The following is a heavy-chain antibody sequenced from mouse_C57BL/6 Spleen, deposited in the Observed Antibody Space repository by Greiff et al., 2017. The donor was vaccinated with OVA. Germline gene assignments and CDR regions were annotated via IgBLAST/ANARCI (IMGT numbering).Heavy chain of an antibody. D-gene: IGHD1-1*01. V-gene: IGHV1-53*01. CDR1: GYTFTSYW. CDR2: INPRNGGT. J-gene: IGHJ2*01. Sequence: QVQLQQPGTELVKPGASVKLSCKASGYTFTSYWMNWVKQRPGPGLEWLGNINPRNGGTNSNEKFKSKATLTVDKSSSTAYMQLSSLTSEDSAFYYCARYYYGSSYGYFDYWGQGTTLTVSS. CDR3: ARYYYGSSYGYFDY.